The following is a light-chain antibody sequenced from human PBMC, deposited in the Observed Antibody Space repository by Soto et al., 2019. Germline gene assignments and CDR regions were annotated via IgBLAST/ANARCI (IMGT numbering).Light chain of an antibody. J-gene: IGLJ1*01. CDR1: SSDVGGYNY. CDR2: EVS. Sequence: QSALTQPASVSGSPGQSITISCTGTSSDVGGYNYVSWYQQHPGKAPKLMIYEVSNRPSGVSNRFSGSKSGNTASLTTSGLQAEDEAAYYCSSYTRSSTLVFGTGTKVTVL. CDR3: SSYTRSSTLV. V-gene: IGLV2-14*01.